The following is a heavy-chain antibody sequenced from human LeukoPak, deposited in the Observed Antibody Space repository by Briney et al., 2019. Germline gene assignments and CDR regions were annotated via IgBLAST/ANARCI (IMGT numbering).Heavy chain of an antibody. V-gene: IGHV1-46*01. CDR2: INPSGGST. J-gene: IGHJ3*02. Sequence: ASVKVSCKASGYIFTSYYMHWVRQAPGQGLEWMGIINPSGGSTSYAQKFQGRVTMTKDTSTSTVYMELSSLRSEDTAVYYCARGNTMVRGGYGAFDIWGQGTMVTVSS. D-gene: IGHD3-10*01. CDR3: ARGNTMVRGGYGAFDI. CDR1: GYIFTSYY.